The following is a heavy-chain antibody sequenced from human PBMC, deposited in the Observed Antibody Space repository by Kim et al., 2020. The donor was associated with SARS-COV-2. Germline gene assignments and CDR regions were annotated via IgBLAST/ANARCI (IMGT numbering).Heavy chain of an antibody. V-gene: IGHV1-18*01. CDR2: ISAYNGNT. J-gene: IGHJ3*02. D-gene: IGHD3-3*01. Sequence: ASVKVSCKASGYTFTSYGISWVRQAPGQGLEWMGWISAYNGNTNYAQKLQGRVTMTTDTSTSIAYMELRSLRSDDTAVYYCARGAFSYYDFWSGHDAFDIWGQGTMVTVSS. CDR3: ARGAFSYYDFWSGHDAFDI. CDR1: GYTFTSYG.